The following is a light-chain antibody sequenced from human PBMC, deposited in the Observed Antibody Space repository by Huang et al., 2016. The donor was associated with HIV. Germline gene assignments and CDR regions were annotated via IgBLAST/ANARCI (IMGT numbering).Light chain of an antibody. Sequence: AIRMTQSPSSLSASTGDRVTITCRASQGIRNFLAWYHQKPGKAPNLLIYAASTLQSGVPSRFSGSGSGTDFILTISSLQPEDFATYYCQQYYDYPPKTFGQGTKVEVK. CDR1: QGIRNF. V-gene: IGKV1-8*01. CDR3: QQYYDYPPKT. CDR2: AAS. J-gene: IGKJ1*01.